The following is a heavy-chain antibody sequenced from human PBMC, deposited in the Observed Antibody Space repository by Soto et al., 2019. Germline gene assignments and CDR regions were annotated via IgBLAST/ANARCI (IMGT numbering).Heavy chain of an antibody. CDR3: ARALRGDY. V-gene: IGHV4-59*01. CDR1: GGSMTNFY. Sequence: SETLSLTCTVSGGSMTNFYWSWIRQPPGKGLEWIGYVYYNGTTNCNPSLRSRVTMSVDTSKNQFSLKVRSVTAADTAVYYCARALRGDYWGRGTLVTVSS. CDR2: VYYNGTT. D-gene: IGHD3-10*01. J-gene: IGHJ4*02.